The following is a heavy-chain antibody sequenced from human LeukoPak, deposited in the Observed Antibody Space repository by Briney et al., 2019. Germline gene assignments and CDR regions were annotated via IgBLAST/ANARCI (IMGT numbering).Heavy chain of an antibody. J-gene: IGHJ4*02. CDR2: INPTGGST. CDR1: GYTFTSYY. Sequence: AASVKVSCKASGYTFTSYYMHWVRQAPGQGLEWMGLINPTGGSTSYAQQFQGRISMSRDTSTSTVYMEMSSLTSEDTALYYCARESTAFDYWGQGTLVTVSS. V-gene: IGHV1-46*01. CDR3: ARESTAFDY.